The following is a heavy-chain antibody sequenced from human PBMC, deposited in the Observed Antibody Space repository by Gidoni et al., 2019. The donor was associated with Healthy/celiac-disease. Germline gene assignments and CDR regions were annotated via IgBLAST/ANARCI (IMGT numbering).Heavy chain of an antibody. J-gene: IGHJ4*02. CDR1: GYTFTGYY. CDR2: INPNSGGT. CDR3: ARENTSTAMADY. D-gene: IGHD5-18*01. Sequence: QVQPVQSGAEVKKPGASVKVSCKASGYTFTGYYMHWVRQAPGQGLEWMGWINPNSGGTNYAKKLQGRVTMTRDTSISTAYMELSRLRSDDTTVYYCARENTSTAMADYWGQRTLIPVSS. V-gene: IGHV1-2*02.